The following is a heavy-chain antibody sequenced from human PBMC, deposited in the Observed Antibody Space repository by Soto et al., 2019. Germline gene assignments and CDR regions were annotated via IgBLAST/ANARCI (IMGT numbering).Heavy chain of an antibody. CDR1: GGTFSSYA. Sequence: QVQLVQSGAEVKKPGSSVKVSCKASGGTFSSYAISWVRQAPGQGLEWMGGIIPIFGTANYAQKFQGRVTITADESTCTAYMELSSLRSEDTAVYYCARDRAGGNCGGDCYYYYGMDVWGQGTTVTVSS. V-gene: IGHV1-69*01. J-gene: IGHJ6*02. D-gene: IGHD2-21*02. CDR3: ARDRAGGNCGGDCYYYYGMDV. CDR2: IIPIFGTA.